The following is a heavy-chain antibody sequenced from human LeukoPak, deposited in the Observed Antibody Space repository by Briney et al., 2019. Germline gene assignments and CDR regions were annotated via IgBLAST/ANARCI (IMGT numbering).Heavy chain of an antibody. D-gene: IGHD3-22*01. CDR1: GYTFTGYY. J-gene: IGHJ4*02. V-gene: IGHV1-2*02. CDR2: INPNSGGT. Sequence: ASVKVSCKASGYTFTGYYMHWVRQAPGQGLEWMGWINPNSGGTNYAQKFQGRVTMTRDTSISTAYMELSRLRSDDTAVYYCARVRGPGYYYDSSGLDYWGQGTLVTVSS. CDR3: ARVRGPGYYYDSSGLDY.